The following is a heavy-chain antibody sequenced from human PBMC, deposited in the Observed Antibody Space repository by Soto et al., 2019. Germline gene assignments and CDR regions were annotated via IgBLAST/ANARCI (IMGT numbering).Heavy chain of an antibody. V-gene: IGHV4-39*01. D-gene: IGHD3-16*02. J-gene: IGHJ4*02. CDR3: ARLLALSLYFGTYHFDS. CDR1: GASSSGSSYY. Sequence: LQLQESGPGLVKPSETLSLTCTVSGASSSGSSYYWGWIRQPPGKGLEWIGNIYYSGGTYYNPSRPSPVTISLDTSKSQFSLNLISVTAAGPAVYYCARLLALSLYFGTYHFDSWGQGVLVTVSS. CDR2: IYYSGGT.